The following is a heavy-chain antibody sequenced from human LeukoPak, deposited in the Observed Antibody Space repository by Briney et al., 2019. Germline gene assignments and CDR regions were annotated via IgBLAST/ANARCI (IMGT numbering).Heavy chain of an antibody. J-gene: IGHJ3*02. Sequence: KPSETLSLTCTVSGGSISSSSYYWGWIRQPPGKGLEWIGSIYHSGSTNYNASLKSRVTISVDKSKNQFSLKLSSVTAADTAVYYCTRVGRHDSSNYVGAFDIWGQGTMVTVSS. CDR2: IYHSGST. CDR3: TRVGRHDSSNYVGAFDI. D-gene: IGHD4-11*01. V-gene: IGHV4-39*07. CDR1: GGSISSSSYY.